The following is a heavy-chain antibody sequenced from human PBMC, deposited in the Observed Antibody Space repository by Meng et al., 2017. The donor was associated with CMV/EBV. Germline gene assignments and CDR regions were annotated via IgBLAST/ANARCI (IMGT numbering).Heavy chain of an antibody. V-gene: IGHV3-7*01. J-gene: IGHJ6*02. Sequence: GEPLKTPRAAPGFIFSDYYMSRIRQAPGKGPEWVANIKQDGSEKYYVDSVKGRFTISGDNAKNSLYLQMNSLRVKDTAVYYCARYLSIAAQFPREGMDVWGQGTTVTVSS. CDR2: IKQDGSEK. CDR3: ARYLSIAAQFPREGMDV. CDR1: GFIFSDYY. D-gene: IGHD6-13*01.